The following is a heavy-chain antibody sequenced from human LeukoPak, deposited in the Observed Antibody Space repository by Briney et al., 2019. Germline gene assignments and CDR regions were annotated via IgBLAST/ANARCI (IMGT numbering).Heavy chain of an antibody. D-gene: IGHD2-15*01. CDR1: GGSISSYY. Sequence: SETLSLTCTVSGGSISSYYWSWIRQPPGKGLEWIGYIYYSGSTNYNPSLKSRVTISVDTSKNQFSLKLSSVTAADTAVYYCARAGCSGGSCQLGFDYWGQGTLVTVSS. V-gene: IGHV4-59*01. CDR3: ARAGCSGGSCQLGFDY. CDR2: IYYSGST. J-gene: IGHJ4*02.